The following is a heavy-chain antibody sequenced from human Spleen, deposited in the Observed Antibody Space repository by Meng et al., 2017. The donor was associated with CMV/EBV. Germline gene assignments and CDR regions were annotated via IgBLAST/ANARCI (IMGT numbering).Heavy chain of an antibody. Sequence: DRVSSNSAAWNWIRQTPSRGREWLGRTYYRSKWFNDYAVSVKSRITINPDTSKNQFSLQLNSVTPEDTAMYYCARWGSGWKIFDCWGQGTLVTVSS. CDR2: TYYRSKWFN. CDR3: ARWGSGWKIFDC. V-gene: IGHV6-1*01. J-gene: IGHJ4*02. D-gene: IGHD3-16*01. CDR1: DRVSSNSAA.